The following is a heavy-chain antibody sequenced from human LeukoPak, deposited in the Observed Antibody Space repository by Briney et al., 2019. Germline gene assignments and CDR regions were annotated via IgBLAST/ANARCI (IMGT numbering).Heavy chain of an antibody. V-gene: IGHV4-59*12. J-gene: IGHJ3*02. CDR3: ARRPRRGYSKLSWAFDI. D-gene: IGHD6-13*01. CDR2: IYYSGST. Sequence: SETLSLTCTVSGCSISSYYWSWIRQPPGKGLEWVGYIYYSGSTNYNPSLKSRVTISVDTSKNQFSLKLSSVTAADTAVYYCARRPRRGYSKLSWAFDIWDQGTMVTVSS. CDR1: GCSISSYY.